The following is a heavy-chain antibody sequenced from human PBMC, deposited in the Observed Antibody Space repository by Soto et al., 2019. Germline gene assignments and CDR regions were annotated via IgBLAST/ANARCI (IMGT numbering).Heavy chain of an antibody. CDR3: AKDVVGATTNFDY. CDR1: GFTFSSYA. J-gene: IGHJ4*02. Sequence: GGSLRLSCAASGFTFSSYAMSWVHQAPGKGLEWVSAISGSGGSTYYADSVKGRFTISRDNSKNTLYLQMNSLRAEDTAVYYCAKDVVGATTNFDYWGQGTLVTVSS. CDR2: ISGSGGST. V-gene: IGHV3-23*01. D-gene: IGHD1-26*01.